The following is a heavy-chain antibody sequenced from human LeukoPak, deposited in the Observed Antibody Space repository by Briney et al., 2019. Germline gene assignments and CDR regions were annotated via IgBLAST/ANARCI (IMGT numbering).Heavy chain of an antibody. D-gene: IGHD2-15*01. Sequence: PGGSLRLSCAASGFTFSSYSMNWVRQAPGKGLEWVSAISASGGSTYYANSVKGRFTLSRDNSKNTLYLQMNSLRAGDTAVYYCAKAPCGSGGCYARGSDYWGQGTLVTVSS. CDR1: GFTFSSYS. CDR3: AKAPCGSGGCYARGSDY. J-gene: IGHJ4*02. V-gene: IGHV3-23*01. CDR2: ISASGGST.